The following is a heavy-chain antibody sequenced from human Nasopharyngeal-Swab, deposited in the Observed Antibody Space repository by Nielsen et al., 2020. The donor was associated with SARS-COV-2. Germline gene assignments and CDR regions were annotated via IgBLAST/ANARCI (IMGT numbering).Heavy chain of an antibody. Sequence: SETLSLTCTVSGGSISSYYWSWIRQPPGKGLEWIGYIYYSGSTNYNPSLKSRVTISVDTSKNQFSLKLSSVTAADTAVYYCARGGLERSDAFDIWGQGTKVTVSS. CDR1: GGSISSYY. V-gene: IGHV4-59*01. J-gene: IGHJ3*02. D-gene: IGHD1-1*01. CDR3: ARGGLERSDAFDI. CDR2: IYYSGST.